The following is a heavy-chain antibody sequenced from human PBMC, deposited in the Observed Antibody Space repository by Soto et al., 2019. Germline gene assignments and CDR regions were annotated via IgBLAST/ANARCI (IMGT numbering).Heavy chain of an antibody. CDR2: ISPYNGNT. J-gene: IGHJ4*02. CDR1: GYTFTNYG. CDR3: ARRDYYGSGSSGFDY. Sequence: QVQLVQSGAEVKKPGASVKVSCKASGYTFTNYGINWMRQAPGQGLEWMGWISPYNGNTNYAQMLQGRVTMTTDTSTSTAYMELRSLRSDDTAFYYCARRDYYGSGSSGFDYWGQGTLVTVSS. D-gene: IGHD3-10*01. V-gene: IGHV1-18*01.